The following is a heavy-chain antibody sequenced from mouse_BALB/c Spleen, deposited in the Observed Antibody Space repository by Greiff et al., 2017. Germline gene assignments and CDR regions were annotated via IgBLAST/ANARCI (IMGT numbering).Heavy chain of an antibody. V-gene: IGHV5-12-1*01. CDR2: ISSGGGST. J-gene: IGHJ4*01. CDR1: GFAFSSYD. CDR3: ARRGDAMDY. Sequence: DVQLVESGGGLVKPGGSLKLSCAASGFAFSSYDMSWVRQTPEKRLEWVAYISSGGGSTYYPDTVKGRFTISRDNAKNTLYLQMSSLKSEDTAMYYCARRGDAMDYWGQGTSVTVSS.